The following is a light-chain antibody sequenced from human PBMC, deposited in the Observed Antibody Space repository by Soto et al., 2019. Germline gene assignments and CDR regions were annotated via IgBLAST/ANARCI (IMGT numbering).Light chain of an antibody. CDR1: SSNIGTNY. CDR3: QKWDDRLPGAV. Sequence: QSVLTQPPSVSAAPGQTVTISCSGSSSNIGTNYVSWYQQLPGTVPTLLIYDNNKRPSGIPDRFSASKSGTSAPPDITGPQIGGEGHYYWQKWDDRLPGAVFGGGTQLTVL. V-gene: IGLV1-51*01. J-gene: IGLJ2*01. CDR2: DNN.